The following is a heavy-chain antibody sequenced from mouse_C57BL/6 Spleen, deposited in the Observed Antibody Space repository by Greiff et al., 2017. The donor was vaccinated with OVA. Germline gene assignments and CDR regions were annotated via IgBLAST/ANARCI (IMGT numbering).Heavy chain of an antibody. J-gene: IGHJ4*01. D-gene: IGHD1-1*01. CDR3: ARQRGYYGSSFNAMDY. V-gene: IGHV2-6-1*01. CDR1: GFSLTSYG. Sequence: VQLQESGPGLVAPSQSLSITCTVSGFSLTSYGVHWVRQPPGKGLEWLVVIWSDGSTTYNSALKSRLSISKDNSKSQVFLKMNSLQTDDTAMYYCARQRGYYGSSFNAMDYWGQGTSVTVSS. CDR2: IWSDGST.